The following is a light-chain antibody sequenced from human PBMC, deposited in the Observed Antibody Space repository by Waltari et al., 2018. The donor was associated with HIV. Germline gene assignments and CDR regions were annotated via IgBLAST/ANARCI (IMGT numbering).Light chain of an antibody. CDR2: INN. CDR3: AAWDDSLNGPV. Sequence: SVLTQPPSASGTPGHRLTIPCCGSSSDTARTNVNWYHQLPGTTPKLLIYINNQRPSGVPDRFSGSKSGTSASLAISELQSEDEADYYCAAWDDSLNGPVFGGGTKLTVL. V-gene: IGLV1-44*01. J-gene: IGLJ3*02. CDR1: SSDTARTN.